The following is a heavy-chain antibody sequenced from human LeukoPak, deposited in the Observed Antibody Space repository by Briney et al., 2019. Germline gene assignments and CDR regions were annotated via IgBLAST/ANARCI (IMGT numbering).Heavy chain of an antibody. CDR1: GFSVSGIH. Sequence: QSGGSLRLSCVASGFSVSGIHMNWVRQAPGKDLEWVSGLYAGGATYYADSMGGRFTISRDHSKNTLYLQMTNLRVDDTAIYYCARGNGNVGGRLDPWGQGTRVTVSS. V-gene: IGHV3-66*01. CDR2: LYAGGAT. CDR3: ARGNGNVGGRLDP. J-gene: IGHJ5*02. D-gene: IGHD2-8*01.